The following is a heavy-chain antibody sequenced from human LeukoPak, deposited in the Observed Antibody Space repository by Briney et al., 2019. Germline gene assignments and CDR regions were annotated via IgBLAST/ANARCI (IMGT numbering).Heavy chain of an antibody. Sequence: AGGSLRLSCAASGFTFSSYAMHWVRQAPGKGLEWVAVISYDGSNKYYADSVKGRFTISRDNSKNTLYLQMNSLRAEDTAVYYFARSPGPFDYWGQGTLVTVSS. V-gene: IGHV3-30-3*01. D-gene: IGHD7-27*01. J-gene: IGHJ4*02. CDR2: ISYDGSNK. CDR1: GFTFSSYA. CDR3: ARSPGPFDY.